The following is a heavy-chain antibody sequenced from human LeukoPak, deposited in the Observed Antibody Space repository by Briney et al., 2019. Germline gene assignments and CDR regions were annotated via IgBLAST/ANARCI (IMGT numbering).Heavy chain of an antibody. V-gene: IGHV3-30*18. Sequence: GGSLRLSCAASGFTFSSYGMHWVRQAPGKGLEWVAVISYDGSNKYYADSVKGRFTISRDNSKNTLYLQMNSLRAEDTAVYYCAKDQGYCGSGSYYNGDAYWGQGTLVTVSS. D-gene: IGHD3-10*01. CDR3: AKDQGYCGSGSYYNGDAY. J-gene: IGHJ4*02. CDR1: GFTFSSYG. CDR2: ISYDGSNK.